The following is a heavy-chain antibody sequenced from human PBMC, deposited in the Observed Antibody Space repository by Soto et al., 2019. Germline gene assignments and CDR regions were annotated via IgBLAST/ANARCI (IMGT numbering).Heavy chain of an antibody. CDR1: GASIGSGGW. V-gene: IGHV4-4*02. J-gene: IGHJ5*02. D-gene: IGHD2-8*02. Sequence: SETLSLTCAVSGASIGSGGWWSWVRQPPGQGLEWIADIFHDGNTNYSPSLKSRVTISVDKFQNQFSLNVYSVTAADTAVYYCARHEGWTGPDQWGQGTLVTVSS. CDR2: IFHDGNT. CDR3: ARHEGWTGPDQ.